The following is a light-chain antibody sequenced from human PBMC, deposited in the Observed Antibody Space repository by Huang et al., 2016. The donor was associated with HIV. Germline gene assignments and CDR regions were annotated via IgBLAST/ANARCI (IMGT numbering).Light chain of an antibody. V-gene: IGKV4-1*01. CDR3: QQYFSTPT. Sequence: IVMTQSPESLSVSLGGRATINCKSSQSVLYKSDKRNYVDWYQEKPGQSPKVLIYWESTRQSGVHDRFRGSGYGTNFTLTIDSFQAEDVALYYCQQYFSTPTFGLGTKLEI. J-gene: IGKJ2*01. CDR2: WES. CDR1: QSVLYKSDKRNY.